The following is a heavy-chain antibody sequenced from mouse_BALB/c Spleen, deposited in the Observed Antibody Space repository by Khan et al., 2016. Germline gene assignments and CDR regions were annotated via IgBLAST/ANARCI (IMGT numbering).Heavy chain of an antibody. Sequence: QVQLKESGPSLVQPSQSLSITCTVSGFSLTTYVVHWVRQSPGKGLEWLGVIWRGGNTDYNAAFMSRLRITKDNSKSQVLFKRNSLQAEHTAIYYCAKVDYYDSGGAWFAYWGQGSLVTVSA. D-gene: IGHD2-4*01. CDR3: AKVDYYDSGGAWFAY. V-gene: IGHV2-5-1*01. CDR1: GFSLTTYV. CDR2: IWRGGNT. J-gene: IGHJ3*01.